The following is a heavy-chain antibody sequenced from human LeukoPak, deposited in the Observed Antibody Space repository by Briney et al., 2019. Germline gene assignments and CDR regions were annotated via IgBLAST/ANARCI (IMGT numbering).Heavy chain of an antibody. CDR1: GFSVTSGGYY. CDR3: ARISAGRYGMDV. J-gene: IGHJ6*02. D-gene: IGHD6-6*01. Sequence: PSETLSLTCTVSGFSVTSGGYYWSWIRQHPGKGLEWIGYVYYTVSTYYNPSLKRRVTISPDTSKNHFSLKVSSVTAADTAVYYCARISAGRYGMDVWGQGTTVTVSS. CDR2: VYYTVST. V-gene: IGHV4-31*03.